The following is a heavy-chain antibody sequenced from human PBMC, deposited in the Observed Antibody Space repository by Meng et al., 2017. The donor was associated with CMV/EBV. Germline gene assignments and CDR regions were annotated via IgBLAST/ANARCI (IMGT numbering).Heavy chain of an antibody. Sequence: QVQPQKWGAGLLNPSDTLSRTCAVYGGSFSGYYWSLIRQPPGKGLEWIGEINHSGSTNYNPSLKSRVTISVDTSKNQFSLKLSSVTAADTAVDYCARGVGGWFDPWGQGTLVTVSS. CDR1: GGSFSGYY. D-gene: IGHD1-26*01. V-gene: IGHV4-34*01. CDR3: ARGVGGWFDP. CDR2: INHSGST. J-gene: IGHJ5*02.